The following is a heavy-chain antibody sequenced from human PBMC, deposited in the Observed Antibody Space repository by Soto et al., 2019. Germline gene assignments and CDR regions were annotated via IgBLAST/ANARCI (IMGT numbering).Heavy chain of an antibody. Sequence: QVQLQESGPGLVKPSQTLSLTCTVSGGSISSGDYYWGWNRQPPANGLEWIGNIFSSGSTYYNPSLKSRRTISGDTSESQCSLKLSTGTAADTAVYSCASRRYGYSFYDYFGQGTLVTVSS. CDR1: GGSISSGDYY. CDR3: ASRRYGYSFYDY. D-gene: IGHD5-18*01. V-gene: IGHV4-30-4*01. CDR2: IFSSGST. J-gene: IGHJ4*02.